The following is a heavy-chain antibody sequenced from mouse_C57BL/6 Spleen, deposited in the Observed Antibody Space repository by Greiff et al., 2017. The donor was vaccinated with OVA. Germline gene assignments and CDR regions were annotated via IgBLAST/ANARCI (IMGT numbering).Heavy chain of an antibody. CDR2: LNPGSGGT. CDR3: AREENAMDY. Sequence: QVQLQQSGAELVRPGTSVKVSCKASGYAFTNYLIEWVKQRPGQGLEWIGVLNPGSGGTNYNEKFKGKATLTADKSSSTAYMQLSSLTSEDSAVYFCAREENAMDYWGQGTSVTVSS. J-gene: IGHJ4*01. V-gene: IGHV1-54*01. CDR1: GYAFTNYL.